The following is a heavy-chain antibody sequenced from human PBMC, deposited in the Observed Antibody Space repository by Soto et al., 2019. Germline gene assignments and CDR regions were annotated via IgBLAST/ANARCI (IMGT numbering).Heavy chain of an antibody. CDR3: ARDQDGSGSYYFNWYDP. D-gene: IGHD3-10*01. CDR1: GYTFTRYY. CDR2: INPSGGST. Sequence: ASVKVSCKASGYTFTRYYMHWVRQAPGQGLEWMGIINPSGGSTSYAQKFQGRVTLTRDTSTSTVYMELSSLKSEDTAVYYCARDQDGSGSYYFNWYDPWGQGTLVTVSS. V-gene: IGHV1-46*01. J-gene: IGHJ5*02.